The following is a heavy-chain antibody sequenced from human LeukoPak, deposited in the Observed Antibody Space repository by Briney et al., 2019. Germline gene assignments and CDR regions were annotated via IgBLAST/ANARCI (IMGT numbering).Heavy chain of an antibody. D-gene: IGHD6-13*01. J-gene: IGHJ5*02. V-gene: IGHV1-2*02. CDR2: INPNSGGT. Sequence: APVKVSCKASGYTFTSYGISWVRQAPGQGLEWMGWINPNSGGTNYAQKFQGRVTMTRDTSISTAYMELSRLRSDDTAVYYCARNPYSSSWYFWFDPWGQGTLVTVSS. CDR1: GYTFTSYG. CDR3: ARNPYSSSWYFWFDP.